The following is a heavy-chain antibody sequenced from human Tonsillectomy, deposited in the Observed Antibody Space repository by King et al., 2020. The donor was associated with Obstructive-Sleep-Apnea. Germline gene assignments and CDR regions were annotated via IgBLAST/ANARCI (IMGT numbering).Heavy chain of an antibody. Sequence: QVQLVQSGAEVKKPGASVKVSCKASGYTFTSYAMHWVRQAPGQSLEWMGWINAGNGNTKYSQKFQGRVTITRDTSASTAYMELSSLRSEATSVYYCARGGDGGSGWYYSPESYYFDYWGQGTLVTVSS. D-gene: IGHD6-19*01. CDR3: ARGGDGGSGWYYSPESYYFDY. V-gene: IGHV1-3*01. CDR2: INAGNGNT. J-gene: IGHJ4*02. CDR1: GYTFTSYA.